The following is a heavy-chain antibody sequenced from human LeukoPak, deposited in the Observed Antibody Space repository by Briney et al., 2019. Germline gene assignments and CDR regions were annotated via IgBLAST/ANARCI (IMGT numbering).Heavy chain of an antibody. CDR2: IYTSGST. CDR3: ARTLGYCSSTSCYRRFDP. CDR1: GGSISSYY. V-gene: IGHV4-4*07. D-gene: IGHD2-2*01. J-gene: IGHJ5*02. Sequence: SSETLSLTCTVSGGSISSYYWSWIRQPAGKGLEWIGRIYTSGSTNYNPSLKSRVTMSVDTSKNQFSLKLSSVTAADTAVYYCARTLGYCSSTSCYRRFDPWGQGTLVTVSS.